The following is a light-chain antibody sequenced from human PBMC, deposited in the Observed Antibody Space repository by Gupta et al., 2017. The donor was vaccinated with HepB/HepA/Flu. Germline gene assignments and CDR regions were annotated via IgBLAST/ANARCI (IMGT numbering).Light chain of an antibody. CDR3: QQSYTAPLT. Sequence: DIQMTQSPSSLSASVGDRVTITCRASQSIINYLNWYQQNPGKAPNLLIYAASSVQSGVPSRFSGSGSGTDFALTISSLQPEDFATYYCQQSYTAPLTFGGGTKVEIK. CDR1: QSIINY. J-gene: IGKJ4*01. V-gene: IGKV1-39*01. CDR2: AAS.